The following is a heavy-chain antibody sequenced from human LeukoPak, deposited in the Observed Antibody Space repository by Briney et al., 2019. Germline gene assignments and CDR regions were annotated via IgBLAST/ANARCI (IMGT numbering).Heavy chain of an antibody. D-gene: IGHD6-13*01. J-gene: IGHJ6*02. CDR3: AWVSYSSSYRIYYGMDV. V-gene: IGHV5-51*01. Sequence: GESLKISCKGSGYSFTSHWIGWVRQMPGKGLEWMGIIYPGDSDTRYSPSFQGQGTISADKSINTAYLQWSSLKASDTGMYYCAWVSYSSSYRIYYGMDVWGQGTTVTVSS. CDR1: GYSFTSHW. CDR2: IYPGDSDT.